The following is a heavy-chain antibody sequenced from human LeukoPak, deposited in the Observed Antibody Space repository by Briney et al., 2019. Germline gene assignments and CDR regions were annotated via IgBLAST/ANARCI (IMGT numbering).Heavy chain of an antibody. D-gene: IGHD3-22*01. J-gene: IGHJ4*02. CDR2: ISYDGSNK. CDR3: ARGFFVDYYDSSGYWFPQGY. CDR1: GFTFSSYA. Sequence: GGSLRLSCAASGFTFSSYAMHWVRQAPGKGLEWVAVISYDGSNKYYADSVKGRFTISRDNSKNTLYLQMNSLRAEDTAVYHCARGFFVDYYDSSGYWFPQGYWGQGALVTVSS. V-gene: IGHV3-30*04.